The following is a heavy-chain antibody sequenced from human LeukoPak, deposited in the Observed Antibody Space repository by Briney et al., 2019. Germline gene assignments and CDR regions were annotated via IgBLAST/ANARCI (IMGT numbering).Heavy chain of an antibody. Sequence: PGGSLRLSCVASGFSFSGHWMNWFRQAPGKGLEWVSSISSSSSYIYYADSVKGRFTISRDNAKNSLYLQMNSPRAEDTAVYYCARSGGVVPAAGYWGQGTLVTVSS. CDR3: ARSGGVVPAAGY. V-gene: IGHV3-21*01. CDR2: ISSSSSYI. CDR1: GFSFSGHW. J-gene: IGHJ4*02. D-gene: IGHD2-2*01.